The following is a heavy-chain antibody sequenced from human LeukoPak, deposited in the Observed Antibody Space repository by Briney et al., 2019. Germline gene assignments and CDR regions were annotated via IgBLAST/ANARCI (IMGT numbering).Heavy chain of an antibody. CDR3: AKGLITMVRGAPSL. CDR1: GFTFGDYA. Sequence: HPGGSLRLSCAASGFTFGDYAMHSVRQAPGKGLELVSGISWNSGSIGYADSVKGRFTISRDNAKNSLYLQMNSLRDEDTALYYCAKGLITMVRGAPSLWGQGTLVTVSS. V-gene: IGHV3-9*01. J-gene: IGHJ1*01. D-gene: IGHD3-10*01. CDR2: ISWNSGSI.